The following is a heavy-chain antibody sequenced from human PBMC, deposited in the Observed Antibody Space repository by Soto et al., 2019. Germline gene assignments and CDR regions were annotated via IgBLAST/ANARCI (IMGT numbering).Heavy chain of an antibody. CDR3: ATFCSSTSCYTPFDY. V-gene: IGHV1-24*01. CDR2: FDPEDGET. D-gene: IGHD2-2*02. J-gene: IGHJ4*02. CDR1: GYTLTELS. Sequence: ASVKVSCKVSGYTLTELSMHWVRQAPGKGLEWMGGFDPEDGETIYAQKFQGRVTMTEDTSTDTAYMELSSLRSEDTAVYYCATFCSSTSCYTPFDYWGQGTLVTVS.